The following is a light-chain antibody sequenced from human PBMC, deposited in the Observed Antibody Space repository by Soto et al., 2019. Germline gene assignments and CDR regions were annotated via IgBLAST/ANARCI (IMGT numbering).Light chain of an antibody. V-gene: IGLV2-8*01. CDR3: SSYACSNNLV. CDR2: EVT. J-gene: IGLJ2*01. Sequence: QSALTQPPSASGSPGQSVTISCTGTSSDVGGYNYVSWYQHHPGKAPKLMIYEVTKRPSGVPDRFSGSKSGNTASLTVSGLQAEDEADYYCSSYACSNNLVFGGGTQLTVL. CDR1: SSDVGGYNY.